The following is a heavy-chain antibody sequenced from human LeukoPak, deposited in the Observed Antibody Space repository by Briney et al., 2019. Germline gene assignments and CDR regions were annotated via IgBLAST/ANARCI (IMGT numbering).Heavy chain of an antibody. CDR1: GFTFSSYW. J-gene: IGHJ3*02. CDR2: INNVGSST. D-gene: IGHD6-13*01. CDR3: AKDITPFIAAAEPSGGGAFDI. V-gene: IGHV3-74*01. Sequence: GGSLRLSRAASGFTFSSYWMHWVRQAPGKGLVWVSRINNVGSSTTYADSVKGRFTISRDNSKNSLYLQMNSLRAEDTALYYCAKDITPFIAAAEPSGGGAFDIWGQGTMVTVSS.